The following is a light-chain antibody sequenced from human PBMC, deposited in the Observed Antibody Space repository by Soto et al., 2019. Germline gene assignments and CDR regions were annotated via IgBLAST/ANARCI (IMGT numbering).Light chain of an antibody. J-gene: IGKJ1*01. CDR3: QQASTIPRT. V-gene: IGKV1-39*01. Sequence: DIQMTQSPSALSASVGDRVTSSCRSSQHIATYLNWYQHKPGKAPKLLVYAASTLQGGVPSRFIGSGSGTDLRLTISSLQPDDVATYYCQQASTIPRTFGQGTKVDLK. CDR2: AAS. CDR1: QHIATY.